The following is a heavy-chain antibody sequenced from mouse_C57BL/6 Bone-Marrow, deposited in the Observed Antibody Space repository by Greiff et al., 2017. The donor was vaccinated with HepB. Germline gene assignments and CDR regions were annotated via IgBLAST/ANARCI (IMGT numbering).Heavy chain of an antibody. V-gene: IGHV1-62-2*01. CDR2: FYPGSGSI. CDR1: GYTFTEYT. Sequence: VQLQQSGAELVKPGASVKLSCKASGYTFTEYTIHWVKQRSGQGLEWIGWFYPGSGSIKYNEKFKDKATLTADKSSSTVYMELSSMTSEDSAVLFCERHANYYSIDGYFDVWDTGTTVTVSS. D-gene: IGHD2-5*01. J-gene: IGHJ1*03. CDR3: ERHANYYSIDGYFDV.